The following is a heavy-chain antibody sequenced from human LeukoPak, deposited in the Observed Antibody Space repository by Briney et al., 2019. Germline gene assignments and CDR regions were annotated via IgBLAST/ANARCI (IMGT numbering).Heavy chain of an antibody. CDR2: INPNSGGT. CDR3: ARNILSSGWYRYFDY. J-gene: IGHJ4*02. Sequence: ASVKVSCKASGYTFTGYYMHWVRQAPGQGLEWMGWINPNSGGTNYAQKFQGRVTMTRDTSISTAYMELSRLRSDDTAVYYCARNILSSGWYRYFDYWGQGTLVTVSS. CDR1: GYTFTGYY. D-gene: IGHD6-19*01. V-gene: IGHV1-2*02.